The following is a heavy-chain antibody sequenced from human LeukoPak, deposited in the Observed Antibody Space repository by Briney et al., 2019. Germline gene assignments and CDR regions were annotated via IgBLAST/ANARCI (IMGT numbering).Heavy chain of an antibody. CDR1: GYGFTNHY. CDR2: IGPSGVAT. D-gene: IGHD6-13*01. Sequence: ASVRLSCKASGYGFTNHYIHWVRQAPGQGLEWMGMIGPSGVATTFAQRFQDRVTMTSDTSTTTVYMEPRSLRFDDTATYYCARDAKDELVRRDYYYMDVWGKGTTVTVSS. CDR3: ARDAKDELVRRDYYYMDV. V-gene: IGHV1-46*01. J-gene: IGHJ6*03.